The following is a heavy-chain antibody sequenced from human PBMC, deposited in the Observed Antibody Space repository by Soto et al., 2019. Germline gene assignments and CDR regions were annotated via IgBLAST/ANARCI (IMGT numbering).Heavy chain of an antibody. CDR2: IKQDGSEK. CDR3: ARDHAYCSSTSCTFHYYYGMDV. D-gene: IGHD2-2*01. CDR1: GFTFSSYW. Sequence: LRLSCAASGFTFSSYWMSWVRQAPGKGLEWVANIKQDGSEKYYVDSVKGRFTISRDNAKNSLYLQMNSLRAEDTAVYYCARDHAYCSSTSCTFHYYYGMDVWGQGTTVTGSS. V-gene: IGHV3-7*03. J-gene: IGHJ6*02.